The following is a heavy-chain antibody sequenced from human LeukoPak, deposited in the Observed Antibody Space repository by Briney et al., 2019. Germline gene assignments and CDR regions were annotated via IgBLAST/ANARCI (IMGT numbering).Heavy chain of an antibody. J-gene: IGHJ4*02. V-gene: IGHV5-51*01. D-gene: IGHD4-11*01. CDR2: IYPDDSDT. CDR1: GYSFTNYW. Sequence: PGESLKISCKGSGYSFTNYWIGWVRQMPGKGLEWMGIIYPDDSDTTYSPSFQGQVTISVDKSISTAYLQWRSLKASDTAMYYCARQGNGYSNHKLMSFDHWGQGTLVTVSS. CDR3: ARQGNGYSNHKLMSFDH.